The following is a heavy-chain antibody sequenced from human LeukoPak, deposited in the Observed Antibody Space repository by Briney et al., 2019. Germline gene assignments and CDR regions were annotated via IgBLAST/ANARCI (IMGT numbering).Heavy chain of an antibody. Sequence: SETLSLTCTVSGDSISSYYWSWIRQTPGKGLEWIGYIHTNGRTNYSPSLKSRVTMSADSSKNQLSLMLSSVTAADTAVYYCTRRAPTSYGHYRDSWGQGTLVTVSS. D-gene: IGHD3-10*01. J-gene: IGHJ4*02. CDR1: GDSISSYY. V-gene: IGHV4-4*09. CDR2: IHTNGRT. CDR3: TRRAPTSYGHYRDS.